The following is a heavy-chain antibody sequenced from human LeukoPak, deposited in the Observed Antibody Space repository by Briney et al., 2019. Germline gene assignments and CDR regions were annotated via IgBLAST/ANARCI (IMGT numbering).Heavy chain of an antibody. Sequence: GESLKISCKGSGYSFTSYWIGWVRQMPGKGLEWMGIIYPGDSDTRYSPSFQGQVTTSAEKSISTAYLQWSSLKASDTALYYCASKKKGMATAGFDYWGQGTLATVSS. CDR1: GYSFTSYW. D-gene: IGHD5-24*01. J-gene: IGHJ4*02. CDR2: IYPGDSDT. V-gene: IGHV5-51*01. CDR3: ASKKKGMATAGFDY.